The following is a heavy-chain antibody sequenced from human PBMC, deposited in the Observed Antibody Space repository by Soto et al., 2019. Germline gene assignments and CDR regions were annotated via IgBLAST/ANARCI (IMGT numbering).Heavy chain of an antibody. Sequence: QVQLVQSGAEVKRPGSSVKVSCKASGGTFSNYAINWVRQAPGQGLEWVGGIIPVLGTKNHAQRFQARVTITADESTSTVFMELSSLRSDDTAVYFCASKSWSPYNRDYYSNVDVWGQGTTVTVSS. CDR3: ASKSWSPYNRDYYSNVDV. D-gene: IGHD2-21*02. V-gene: IGHV1-69*11. CDR1: GGTFSNYA. CDR2: IIPVLGTK. J-gene: IGHJ6*02.